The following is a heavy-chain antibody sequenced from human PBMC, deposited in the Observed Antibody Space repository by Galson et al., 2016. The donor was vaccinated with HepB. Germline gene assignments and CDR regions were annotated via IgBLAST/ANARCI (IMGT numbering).Heavy chain of an antibody. V-gene: IGHV4-59*01. J-gene: IGHJ5*01. CDR2: VFYSGST. CDR1: GGSINSDY. CDR3: ARVHYDYGSPSCIDS. D-gene: IGHD3-10*01. Sequence: LTCTVTGGSINSDYWSWIRRPPGRGLEWIGHVFYSGSTDYNPSLESRVTISVDTSKSQFSLKLNYVTTADTAVYYCARVHYDYGSPSCIDSWGHGILVTVS.